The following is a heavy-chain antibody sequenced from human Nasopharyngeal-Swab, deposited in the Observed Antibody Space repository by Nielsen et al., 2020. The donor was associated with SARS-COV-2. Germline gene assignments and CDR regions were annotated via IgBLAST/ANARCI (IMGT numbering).Heavy chain of an antibody. CDR3: TYDSSGHYYYYMDV. D-gene: IGHD3-22*01. V-gene: IGHV1-69*06. J-gene: IGHJ6*03. Sequence: WVRQAPGQGLEWMGGIIPIFGTANYAQKFLGRVTITADKSTSTAYMELSSLRSEDTAVYYCTYDSSGHYYYYMDVWGKGTTVTVSS. CDR2: IIPIFGTA.